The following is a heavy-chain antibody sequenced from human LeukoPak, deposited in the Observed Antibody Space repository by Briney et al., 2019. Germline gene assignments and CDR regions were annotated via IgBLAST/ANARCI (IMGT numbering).Heavy chain of an antibody. Sequence: GGSLRLSCVASGFTFSSYSMNWVRQAPGKGLEWVSSISSSSSYIYYADSLKGRFTISRDNAKNSLYLQMNSLRAEDTAVYYCARDLLAPFYCSSTSCYNYWGQGTLVTVSS. D-gene: IGHD2-2*02. V-gene: IGHV3-21*01. J-gene: IGHJ4*02. CDR3: ARDLLAPFYCSSTSCYNY. CDR1: GFTFSSYS. CDR2: ISSSSSYI.